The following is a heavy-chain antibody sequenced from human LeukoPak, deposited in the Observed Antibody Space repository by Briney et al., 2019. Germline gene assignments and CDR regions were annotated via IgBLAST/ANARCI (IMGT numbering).Heavy chain of an antibody. J-gene: IGHJ4*02. CDR1: GFKFSDYY. CDR2: ISSSGSTI. Sequence: KPGGSLRLSCAASGFKFSDYYMSWIRQAPGKGLEWVSYISSSGSTIYYAESVKGRFTVSRDNAKNSVYLQMNSLRAEDTAVYYCASGRYDFWSGYYRDWGQGTLVTVSS. V-gene: IGHV3-11*01. D-gene: IGHD3-3*01. CDR3: ASGRYDFWSGYYRD.